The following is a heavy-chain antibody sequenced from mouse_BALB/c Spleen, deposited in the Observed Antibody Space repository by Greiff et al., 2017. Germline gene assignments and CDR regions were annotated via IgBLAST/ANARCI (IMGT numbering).Heavy chain of an antibody. Sequence: VQLQQSGPELVKPGASVKISCKASGYTFTDYNMHWVKQSHGKSLEWIGYIYPYNGGTGYNQKFKSKATLTVDNSSSTAYMELRSLTSEDSAVYYCTRFLLITTGVATPHYYAKDYWGQGTSVTVSS. CDR3: TRFLLITTGVATPHYYAKDY. CDR1: GYTFTDYN. J-gene: IGHJ4*01. CDR2: IYPYNGGT. D-gene: IGHD1-1*01. V-gene: IGHV1S29*02.